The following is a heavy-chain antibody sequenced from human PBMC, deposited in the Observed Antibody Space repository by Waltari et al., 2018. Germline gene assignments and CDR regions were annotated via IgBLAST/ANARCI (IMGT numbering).Heavy chain of an antibody. Sequence: EVQLVESGGGLVQPGGSLRLSCAASGFTFSSYAMRWVRPAPGKGLEWVSAISGSGGSTYYADSVKGRFTISRDNSKNTLYLQMNSLRAEDTAVYYCAKLEVKLDYYGMDVWGQGTTVTVSS. D-gene: IGHD2-21*01. V-gene: IGHV3-23*04. CDR3: AKLEVKLDYYGMDV. CDR1: GFTFSSYA. J-gene: IGHJ6*02. CDR2: ISGSGGST.